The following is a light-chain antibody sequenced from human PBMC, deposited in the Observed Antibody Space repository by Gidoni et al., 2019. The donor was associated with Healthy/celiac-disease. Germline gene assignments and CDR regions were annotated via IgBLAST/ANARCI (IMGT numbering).Light chain of an antibody. J-gene: IGKJ5*01. CDR2: GAS. CDR3: QQYGSSLIP. CDR1: QSVSSSY. V-gene: IGKV3-20*01. Sequence: EIVLTQYPATLSSSPAERATLSCRASQSVSSSYLAWYQQQPGQVPRLLIYGASSMATGIPDRFSGSGSWTDFPLTLSRLEPEEFAVYYCQQYGSSLIPFGQGTRLEIK.